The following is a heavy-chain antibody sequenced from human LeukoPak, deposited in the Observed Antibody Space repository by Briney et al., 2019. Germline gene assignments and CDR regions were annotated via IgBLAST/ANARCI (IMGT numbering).Heavy chain of an antibody. CDR2: IYSDNT. J-gene: IGHJ4*02. CDR1: GFTVSSNS. V-gene: IGHV3-53*01. D-gene: IGHD5-18*01. CDR3: AKTIQLWLRLLFDF. Sequence: GGSLRLSCTVSGFTVSSNSMSWVRQAPGKGLEWVSFIYSDNTHYSDSVKGRFTISRDNSKNTLYLQMNSLRDEDTAVYYCAKTIQLWLRLLFDFWGQGTLVSVSS.